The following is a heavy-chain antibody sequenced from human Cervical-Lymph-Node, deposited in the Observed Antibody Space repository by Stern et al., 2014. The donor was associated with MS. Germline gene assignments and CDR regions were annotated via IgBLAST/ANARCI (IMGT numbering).Heavy chain of an antibody. J-gene: IGHJ1*01. CDR3: AREGGNTAEYFQH. V-gene: IGHV3-33*01. Sequence: VQLVESGGGVVQPGRSLRLSCAASGFTFSSSGMHWVRQAPGKGLEWLAIIWYDGSNRYYADSVKGRFTISRDNSKNTLYLQMNSLRAEDTAVYYCAREGGNTAEYFQHWGQGTLATVSS. CDR1: GFTFSSSG. CDR2: IWYDGSNR. D-gene: IGHD4-23*01.